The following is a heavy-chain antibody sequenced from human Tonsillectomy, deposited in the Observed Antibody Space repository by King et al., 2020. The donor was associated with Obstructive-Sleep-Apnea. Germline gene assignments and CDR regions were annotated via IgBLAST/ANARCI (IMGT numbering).Heavy chain of an antibody. J-gene: IGHJ3*02. CDR3: AREGCGGDCYTDDAFDI. CDR2: IYYSGSS. V-gene: IGHV4-39*07. CDR1: GGSISSSSNY. D-gene: IGHD2-21*02. Sequence: QVQLQESGPGLVKPSETLSLTCTVSGGSISSSSNYWDWIRQPPGKGLEWIGSIYYSGSSYYNPSLKSRVTISVDTSKNQFSLKLSSVTAADTALYYCAREGCGGDCYTDDAFDIWGQGTMVTVSS.